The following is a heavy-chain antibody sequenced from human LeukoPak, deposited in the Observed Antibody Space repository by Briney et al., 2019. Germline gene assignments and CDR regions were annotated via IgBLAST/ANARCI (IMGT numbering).Heavy chain of an antibody. D-gene: IGHD6-13*01. J-gene: IGHJ4*02. CDR2: IYYSGST. Sequence: PSETLSLTCTVSGGSISSYYWSWIRQPPGKGLEWIGYIYYSGSTNYNPSLKSRVTISVDTSKNQFSLKLSSVTAADTALYYCARSRGYFDYWGQGTLLTVSS. CDR1: GGSISSYY. CDR3: ARSRGYFDY. V-gene: IGHV4-59*01.